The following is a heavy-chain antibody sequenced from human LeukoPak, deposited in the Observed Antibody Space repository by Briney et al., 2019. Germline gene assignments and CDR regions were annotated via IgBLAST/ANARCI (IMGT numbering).Heavy chain of an antibody. CDR3: AREPGSMIVVVSHYYGMDV. CDR2: ISYDGSNK. Sequence: PGGSLRLSCAASGFTFSSYAMHWVRQAPGKGLEWVAVISYDGSNKYYADSVKGRFTISRDNSKNTLYLQMNSLRAEDTAVYYCAREPGSMIVVVSHYYGMDVRDQGTTVTVSS. D-gene: IGHD3-22*01. CDR1: GFTFSSYA. V-gene: IGHV3-30-3*01. J-gene: IGHJ6*02.